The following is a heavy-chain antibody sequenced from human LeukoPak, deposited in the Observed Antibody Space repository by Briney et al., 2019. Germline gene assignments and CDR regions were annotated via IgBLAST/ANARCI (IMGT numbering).Heavy chain of an antibody. V-gene: IGHV4-34*01. J-gene: IGHJ6*03. CDR2: INHSGST. CDR3: ATGPPSYYYYYYMAV. Sequence: SETLSLTCAVYGGSFSGYYWSWIRQPPGKGLERIGEINHSGSTNYNPSLKSRVTISVDTSKNQFSLKLSSVTAADTAVYYCATGPPSYYYYYYMAVWGKGTTVTVSS. CDR1: GGSFSGYY.